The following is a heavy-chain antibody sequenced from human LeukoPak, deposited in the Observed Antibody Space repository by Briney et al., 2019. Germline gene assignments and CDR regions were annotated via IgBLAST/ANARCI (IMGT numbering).Heavy chain of an antibody. CDR1: GGPFSCYF. Sequence: SEPLSLTCAVYGGPFSCYFWSWLRQPPAKGLDWIGEINHGGSTNYNPSLKSRVTISVDTSKNQFSLKLSSVTAADTAVYYCARGQTIVGATGHFWARGTLDSVPS. V-gene: IGHV4-34*01. D-gene: IGHD1-26*01. CDR3: ARGQTIVGATGHF. J-gene: IGHJ4*02. CDR2: INHGGST.